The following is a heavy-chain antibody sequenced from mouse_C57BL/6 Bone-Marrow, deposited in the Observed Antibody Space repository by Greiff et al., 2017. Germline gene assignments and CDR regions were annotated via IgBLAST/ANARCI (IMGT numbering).Heavy chain of an antibody. J-gene: IGHJ3*01. V-gene: IGHV1-19*01. CDR3: ARGLRFWFAY. D-gene: IGHD1-1*01. CDR2: INPYNGGT. Sequence: VQLQQSGPVLVKPGASVKMSCKASGYTFTDYYMNWVKPSPGQSLEWIGVINPYNGGTSYNQKFKGTATLTVDKSSSTAYMELNSLPSDEPAVYYCARGLRFWFAYWGQGTLFTVSA. CDR1: GYTFTDYY.